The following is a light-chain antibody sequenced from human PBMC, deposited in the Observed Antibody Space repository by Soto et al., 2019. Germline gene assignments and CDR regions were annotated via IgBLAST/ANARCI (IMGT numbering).Light chain of an antibody. J-gene: IGKJ1*01. V-gene: IGKV1-27*01. CDR1: QDISDH. CDR3: QKYNRTPRT. CDR2: EAS. Sequence: DFQMTQSPSSLSASAGDRVTITCRASQDISDHLAWYQHKPGKVPKLLIYEASTLQSGVTSRFSGGGSGTDFTLTISSLQPEDVATYYCQKYNRTPRTFAQGTKVELK.